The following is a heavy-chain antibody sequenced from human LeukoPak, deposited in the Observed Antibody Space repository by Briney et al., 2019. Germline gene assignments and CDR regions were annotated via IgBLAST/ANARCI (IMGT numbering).Heavy chain of an antibody. J-gene: IGHJ3*02. CDR2: IYTSGST. Sequence: SETLSLTCTVSGGSISSYYWSWIRQPAGKGLEWIGRIYTSGSTNYNPSLKSRVTISLDTPRNQFSLKLTSVTAADTAVYYCAKSNGYGLVDIWGQGTMVTVSS. CDR1: GGSISSYY. D-gene: IGHD3-10*01. V-gene: IGHV4-4*07. CDR3: AKSNGYGLVDI.